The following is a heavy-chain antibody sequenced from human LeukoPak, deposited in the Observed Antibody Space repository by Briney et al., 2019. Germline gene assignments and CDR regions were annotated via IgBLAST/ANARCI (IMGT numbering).Heavy chain of an antibody. CDR2: FDPEDGET. CDR3: ATAPYYYDSSGFPDY. Sequence: ASVKVSCKVSGYTLTELSMHWVRQAPGKGLEWTGGFDPEDGETIYAQKFQGRVTMTEDTSTDTAYMELSSLRSEDTAVYYCATAPYYYDSSGFPDYWGQGTLVTVSS. J-gene: IGHJ4*02. D-gene: IGHD3-22*01. CDR1: GYTLTELS. V-gene: IGHV1-24*01.